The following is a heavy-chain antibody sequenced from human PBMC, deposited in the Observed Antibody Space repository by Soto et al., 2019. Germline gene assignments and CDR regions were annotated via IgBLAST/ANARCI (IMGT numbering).Heavy chain of an antibody. CDR2: IYTSGST. D-gene: IGHD6-6*01. J-gene: IGHJ2*01. CDR1: GGSISSYY. V-gene: IGHV4-4*07. Sequence: SETLSLTCTVSGGSISSYYWSWIRQPAGKGLEWIGRIYTSGSTNYNPSLKSRVTMSVDTSKNQFSLTLSSVTAADTAVYYCARVRPRRHNWYFDLWGRGTLVTVSS. CDR3: ARVRPRRHNWYFDL.